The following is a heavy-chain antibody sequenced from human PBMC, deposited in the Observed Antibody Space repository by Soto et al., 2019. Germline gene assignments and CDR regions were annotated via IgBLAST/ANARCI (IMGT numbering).Heavy chain of an antibody. CDR3: ARGISPSGIAVYYFDY. V-gene: IGHV1-69*02. CDR1: GGTFSSYT. J-gene: IGHJ4*02. Sequence: SVKVSCKASGGTFSSYTISWVRQAPGQGLEWMGRIIPILGIANYAQKFQGRVTITADKSTSTAYMELSSLRSEDTAVYYCARGISPSGIAVYYFDYWGQGTLVTVSS. D-gene: IGHD6-19*01. CDR2: IIPILGIA.